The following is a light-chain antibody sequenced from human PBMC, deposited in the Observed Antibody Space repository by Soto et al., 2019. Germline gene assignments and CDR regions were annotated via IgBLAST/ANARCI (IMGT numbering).Light chain of an antibody. Sequence: DIQMTQSPSSVSASVGDRVVITCRASQDISNYLAWYQQKPGDAPELLIYAASRLKMGVSSRFSSSGSGTDFTLIIDSLQPEDFATYYCQQADIFPLTFGGGTKVEI. CDR3: QQADIFPLT. V-gene: IGKV1-12*01. CDR1: QDISNY. J-gene: IGKJ4*01. CDR2: AAS.